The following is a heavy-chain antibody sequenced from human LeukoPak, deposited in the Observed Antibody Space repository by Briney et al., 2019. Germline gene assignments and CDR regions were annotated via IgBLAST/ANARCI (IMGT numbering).Heavy chain of an antibody. D-gene: IGHD1-26*01. V-gene: IGHV3-30*18. CDR1: GFTFSNYD. CDR2: TSTDGSYK. CDR3: AKGHVGALWGYFDY. J-gene: IGHJ4*02. Sequence: GGSLRLSCAASGFTFSNYDMHWVRQAPGEGLEWVAVTSTDGSYKYYADSLRGRFTISRDNSRNTLYLQMDSLRAEDTAVYYCAKGHVGALWGYFDYWGQGTLVTVSS.